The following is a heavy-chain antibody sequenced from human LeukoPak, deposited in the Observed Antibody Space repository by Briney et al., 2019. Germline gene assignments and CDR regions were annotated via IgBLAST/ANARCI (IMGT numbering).Heavy chain of an antibody. CDR1: GFTFSSYS. CDR3: ARDVRWLRFVFDN. Sequence: GGSLRLSCAASGFTFSSYSLNWVRQAPGKGLERVSYITSSGRVTSHADSVRGRVTISRENAKSTLYLEMNSLREEDTAVYYCARDVRWLRFVFDNWGQGSLVTV. V-gene: IGHV3-48*02. J-gene: IGHJ4*02. CDR2: ITSSGRVT. D-gene: IGHD5-12*01.